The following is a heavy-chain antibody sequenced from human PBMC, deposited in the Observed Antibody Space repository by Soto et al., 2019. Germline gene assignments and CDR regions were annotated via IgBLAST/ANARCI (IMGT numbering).Heavy chain of an antibody. CDR2: IIPIFGTA. CDR1: GGTFSSYS. D-gene: IGHD4-17*01. J-gene: IGHJ4*02. V-gene: IGHV1-69*06. Sequence: GASVKVSCKASGGTFSSYSISWVRQAPGQGLEWMGGIIPIFGTANYAQKFQGRVTITADKSTSTAYMELSSLRSEDTAVYYCASLYGGNSGWGQGTLVTVSS. CDR3: ASLYGGNSG.